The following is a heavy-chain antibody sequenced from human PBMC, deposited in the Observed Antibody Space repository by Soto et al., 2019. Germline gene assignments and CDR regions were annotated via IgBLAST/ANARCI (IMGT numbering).Heavy chain of an antibody. Sequence: PSETLSLTCTVSGGSISSYYWSWIRQPPGKGLEWIGYIYYSGSTNYNPSLKSRVTISVDTSKNQFSLKLSSVTAADTAVYYCAREIEMATNAFDIWGQGTMVTVSS. D-gene: IGHD5-12*01. V-gene: IGHV4-59*01. CDR2: IYYSGST. J-gene: IGHJ3*02. CDR3: AREIEMATNAFDI. CDR1: GGSISSYY.